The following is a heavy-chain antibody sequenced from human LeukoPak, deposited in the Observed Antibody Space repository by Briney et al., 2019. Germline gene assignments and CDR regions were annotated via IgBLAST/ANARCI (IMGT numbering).Heavy chain of an antibody. D-gene: IGHD1-1*01. CDR2: IYSSGST. CDR3: AREVQLERRSLDP. J-gene: IGHJ5*02. V-gene: IGHV4-4*07. Sequence: PSETLSLTCTVSGGPIRSYYWSWIRQPAGKGLEWIGRIYSSGSTNYNPSLKSRVTMSVDTSKNQISLKLTSVTAADTAVYYCAREVQLERRSLDPWGQGTLVTVSS. CDR1: GGPIRSYY.